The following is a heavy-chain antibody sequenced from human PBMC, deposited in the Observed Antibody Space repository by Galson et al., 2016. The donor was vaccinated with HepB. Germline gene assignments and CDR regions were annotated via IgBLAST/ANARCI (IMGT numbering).Heavy chain of an antibody. D-gene: IGHD3-10*01. J-gene: IGHJ5*02. CDR2: IKPDGTET. CDR1: GFTFSYFW. CDR3: ATAMGRGGTES. Sequence: SLRLSCAASGFTFSYFWMSWVRQSPGKGPEWVAIIKPDGTETYYVGSVKGRFTISRDNAENSLYLQMNSLRAEDTAVYYCATAMGRGGTESWGQGTLVTVSS. V-gene: IGHV3-7*01.